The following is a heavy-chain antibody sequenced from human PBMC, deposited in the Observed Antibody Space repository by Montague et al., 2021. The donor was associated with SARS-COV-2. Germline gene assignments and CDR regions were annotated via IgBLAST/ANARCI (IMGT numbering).Heavy chain of an antibody. CDR1: GGSIASYH. Sequence: SETLSLTCSVSGGSIASYHWSWLRQHPAKGQEWIGHVYYSGSKTNNHSFKSRGTISIDTPKNQFSLKLSSVTAADTAVYYCARSLDPSGSYYLVYWGQGTPVTVSS. D-gene: IGHD3-10*01. V-gene: IGHV4-59*13. J-gene: IGHJ4*02. CDR3: ARSLDPSGSYYLVY. CDR2: VYYSGSK.